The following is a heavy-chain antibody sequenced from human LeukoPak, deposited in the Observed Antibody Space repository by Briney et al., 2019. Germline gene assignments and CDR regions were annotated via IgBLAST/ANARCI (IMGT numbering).Heavy chain of an antibody. D-gene: IGHD2-2*01. CDR1: GFTFSSYW. Sequence: PGGSLRLSCAASGFTFSSYWMHWVRHAPGKGLVWVSRINSDGSSTSYADSVKGRFTISRDNAKNTLYLQMNSLRAEDTAVYYCARDSMWRYCSSTSCPGGGMDVWGQGTTVTVSS. V-gene: IGHV3-74*01. J-gene: IGHJ6*02. CDR2: INSDGSST. CDR3: ARDSMWRYCSSTSCPGGGMDV.